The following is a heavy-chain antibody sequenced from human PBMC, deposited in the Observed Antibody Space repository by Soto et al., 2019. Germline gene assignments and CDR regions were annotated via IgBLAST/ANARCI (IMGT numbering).Heavy chain of an antibody. CDR1: GGSFRNYG. D-gene: IGHD3-16*01. CDR2: IMPIFGTA. V-gene: IGHV1-69*01. J-gene: IGHJ6*02. Sequence: QVQLVQSGAEVKKPGSSVRVSCKVSGGSFRNYGITWVRQAPGQGLEWMGGIMPIFGTANYAQKFQGSVTISADELTRTVSLELSSLSSDDTAVYFCARARDYELSTAREYAFDVWGQGTTVAVS. CDR3: ARARDYELSTAREYAFDV.